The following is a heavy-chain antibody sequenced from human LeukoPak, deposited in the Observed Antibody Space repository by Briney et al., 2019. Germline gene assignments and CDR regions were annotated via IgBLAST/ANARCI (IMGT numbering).Heavy chain of an antibody. CDR2: IYYSGST. CDR1: GGSISSDVYS. V-gene: IGHV4-61*08. D-gene: IGHD3-10*01. Sequence: SETLSLTCAVSGGSISSDVYSWSWIRQPPGKGLEWIGYIYYSGSTNYNPSLKSRVTISVDTSKNQFSLKLSPVTAADTAVYYCARLKISMVRGVIYGYYGMDLGGQRPRVTVSS. CDR3: ARLKISMVRGVIYGYYGMDL. J-gene: IGHJ6*02.